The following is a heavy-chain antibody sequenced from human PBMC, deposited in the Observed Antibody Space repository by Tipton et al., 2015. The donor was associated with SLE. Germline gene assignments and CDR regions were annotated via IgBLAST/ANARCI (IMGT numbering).Heavy chain of an antibody. J-gene: IGHJ4*02. Sequence: QSGPEMKKPGESLKISCKGSGYSFTSYWIGWVRQMPGKGLEWMGIIYPGDSDTRYSPPFQGQVTISADKSIGTAYLQWISLKASDTAMYYCARRYAATAPFDYWGQGTLVTVSS. CDR3: ARRYAATAPFDY. D-gene: IGHD6-25*01. V-gene: IGHV5-51*01. CDR1: GYSFTSYW. CDR2: IYPGDSDT.